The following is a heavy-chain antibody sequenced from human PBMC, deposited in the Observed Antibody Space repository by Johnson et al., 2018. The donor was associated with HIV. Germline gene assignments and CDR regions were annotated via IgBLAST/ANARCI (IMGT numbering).Heavy chain of an antibody. Sequence: QVQLVESGGGLIQPGGSLRLSCAASGFTVSTNYMSWVRQAPGKGLEWVAVIWYNGSNKHYAGSVKGRFTISRDNSKNTLYLQMNSLRAEDTAVYYCARDKVDDAFDIWGQGTMVTVSS. J-gene: IGHJ3*02. CDR3: ARDKVDDAFDI. CDR2: IWYNGSNK. V-gene: IGHV3-33*08. CDR1: GFTVSTNY. D-gene: IGHD1-26*01.